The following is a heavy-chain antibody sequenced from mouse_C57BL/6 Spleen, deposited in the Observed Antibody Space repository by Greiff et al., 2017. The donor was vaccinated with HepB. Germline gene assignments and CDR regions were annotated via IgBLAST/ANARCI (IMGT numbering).Heavy chain of an antibody. Sequence: QVQLKESGPELVKPGASVKISCKASGYAFSSSWMNWVKQRPGKGLEWIGRIYPGDGDTNYNGKFKGKATLTADKSSSTAYMKLSSLTSEDSAVYCWSRDEYDGAMDYWGQGTSVTVSS. CDR1: GYAFSSSW. CDR3: SRDEYDGAMDY. J-gene: IGHJ4*01. CDR2: IYPGDGDT. V-gene: IGHV1-82*01. D-gene: IGHD2-4*01.